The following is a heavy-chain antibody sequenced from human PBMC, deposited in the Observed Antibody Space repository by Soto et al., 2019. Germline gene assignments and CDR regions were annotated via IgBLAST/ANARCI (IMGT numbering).Heavy chain of an antibody. D-gene: IGHD3-9*01. V-gene: IGHV4-39*01. CDR1: GGSISSSSYY. CDR3: ARHSIRYFDEEPEFGFYL. CDR2: IYYSGST. Sequence: SETLSLTCTVSGGSISSSSYYWGWIRQPPGKGLEWIGSIYYSGSTYYNPSLKSRVTISVDTSKNQFSLKLSSVTAADTAVYYCARHSIRYFDEEPEFGFYLWGRGTLVTVSS. J-gene: IGHJ2*01.